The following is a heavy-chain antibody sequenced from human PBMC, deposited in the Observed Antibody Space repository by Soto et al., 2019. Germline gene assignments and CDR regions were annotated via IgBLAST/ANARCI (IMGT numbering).Heavy chain of an antibody. CDR1: GFNVMSYW. V-gene: IGHV3-7*01. CDR2: IKDDGSEI. D-gene: IGHD5-12*01. CDR3: ARDIGFDYVN. J-gene: IGHJ4*02. Sequence: LRLSCAVPGFNVMSYWMSWVRQAPGKGLEWVASIKDDGSEIYYLQSVRGRFTISRDSAGNALHLAMNYMSAEDTGVYFCARDIGFDYVNWGQGTLVT.